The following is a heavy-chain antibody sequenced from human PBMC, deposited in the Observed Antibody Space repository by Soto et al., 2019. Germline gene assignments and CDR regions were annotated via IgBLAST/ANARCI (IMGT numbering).Heavy chain of an antibody. V-gene: IGHV1-18*01. CDR1: GYTFTSYG. J-gene: IGHJ4*02. D-gene: IGHD3-3*01. CDR3: ARSFRGYNFWSGYLY. Sequence: ASVKVSCKASGYTFTSYGISWVRQAPGQGLEWMGWISAYNGNTNYAQKLQGRVIMTTDTSTSTAYMELRSLKASDTAMYYCARSFRGYNFWSGYLYWGQGTLVTVSS. CDR2: ISAYNGNT.